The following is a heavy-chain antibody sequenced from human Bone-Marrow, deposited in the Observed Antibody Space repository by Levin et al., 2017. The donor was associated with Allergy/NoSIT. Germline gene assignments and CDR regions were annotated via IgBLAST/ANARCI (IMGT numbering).Heavy chain of an antibody. CDR2: INWDGGTT. CDR3: TKGRGAIVVATAMGY. V-gene: IGHV3-43*01. D-gene: IGHD2-21*02. CDR1: GFTFDDYT. J-gene: IGHJ4*02. Sequence: GGSLRLSCAASGFTFDDYTMHWVRQPPGKGLEWVSLINWDGGTTYYADSVKGRFTISRDNSKNSLYLQMNSLRTEDSTLYYCTKGRGAIVVATAMGYWGQGTLVTVSS.